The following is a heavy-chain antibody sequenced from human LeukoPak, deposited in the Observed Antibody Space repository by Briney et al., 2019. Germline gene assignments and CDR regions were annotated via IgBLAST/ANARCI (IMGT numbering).Heavy chain of an antibody. CDR2: IYHSGST. CDR3: ARDQGYSSSWSFDY. D-gene: IGHD6-13*01. V-gene: IGHV4-39*07. CDR1: GGSISSSSYY. Sequence: SETLSLTCTVSGGSISSSSYYWGWIRQPPGKGLEWIGYIYHSGSTYYNPSLKSRVTISVDTSKNQFSLKLSSVTAADTAVYYCARDQGYSSSWSFDYWGQGTLVTVSS. J-gene: IGHJ4*02.